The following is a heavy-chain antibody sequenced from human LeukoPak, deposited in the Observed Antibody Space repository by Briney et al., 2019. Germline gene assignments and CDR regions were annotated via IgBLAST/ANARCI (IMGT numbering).Heavy chain of an antibody. CDR2: IYHSGST. CDR3: ARLRSYGGSIDY. CDR1: GGSISSGGYY. V-gene: IGHV4-30-2*01. D-gene: IGHD4-23*01. J-gene: IGHJ4*02. Sequence: KSSETLSLTCTVSGGSISSGGYYWSWIRQPPGKGLEWIGYIYHSGSTYYNPSLKSRVTISVDRSKNQFSLKLSSVTAADTAVYYCARLRSYGGSIDYWGQGTLVTVSS.